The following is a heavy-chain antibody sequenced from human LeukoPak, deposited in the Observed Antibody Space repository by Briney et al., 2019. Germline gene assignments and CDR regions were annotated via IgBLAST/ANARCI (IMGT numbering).Heavy chain of an antibody. CDR1: GGSFSGYY. V-gene: IGHV4-34*01. CDR3: ARSLRYFDWLLFVVAKYYGMDV. J-gene: IGHJ6*02. CDR2: INHSGST. Sequence: SETLSLTCAVYGGSFSGYYWSWIRQPPGKGLEWIGEINHSGSTNYNPSLKSRVTISVDTSKNQFSLKLSSVTGADTAVYYCARSLRYFDWLLFVVAKYYGMDVCGQGTTVTVSS. D-gene: IGHD3-9*01.